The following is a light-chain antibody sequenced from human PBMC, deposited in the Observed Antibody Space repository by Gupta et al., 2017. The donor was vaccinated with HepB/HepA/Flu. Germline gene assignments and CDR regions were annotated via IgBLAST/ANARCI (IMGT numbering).Light chain of an antibody. Sequence: QSALTQPASVSGSPGQSITISCTGTSSDVGGYNYVSWYQQHPGKAPKLMIYDVSNRPSGVSNRFSGSKSGNTASLTXSXLQAEDXADYYCSSYTSSRTLVFGGGTKLTVL. CDR2: DVS. CDR1: SSDVGGYNY. CDR3: SSYTSSRTLV. J-gene: IGLJ2*01. V-gene: IGLV2-14*01.